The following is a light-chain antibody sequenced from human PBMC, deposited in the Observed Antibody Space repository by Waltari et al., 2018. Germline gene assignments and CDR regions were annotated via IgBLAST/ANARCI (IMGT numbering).Light chain of an antibody. CDR3: CSYGGHDTFVL. CDR1: SSDLGSYTL. Sequence: QSALPQPASVSGSPGQSITISCTGTSSDLGSYTLVPWYPQYPNKAPKLLIYEGTERPSGVSHRFSASKSGNTATLIISGLQTEDEGHYYCCSYGGHDTFVLFCGGTKLSVL. J-gene: IGLJ2*01. V-gene: IGLV2-23*03. CDR2: EGT.